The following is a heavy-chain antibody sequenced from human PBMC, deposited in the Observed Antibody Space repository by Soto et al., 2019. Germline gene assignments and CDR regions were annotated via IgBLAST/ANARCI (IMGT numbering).Heavy chain of an antibody. CDR3: ARVAYGDYGIDY. CDR1: DYTFTIYC. J-gene: IGHJ4*02. Sequence: ASVQVSSEPSDYTFTIYCINNVRQAPGQGLEWMGWISAYNGNTNYAQKLQGRVTMTTDTSTSTAYMELRSLRSDDTAVYYCARVAYGDYGIDYWGQGTLVTVSS. CDR2: ISAYNGNT. V-gene: IGHV1-18*01. D-gene: IGHD4-17*01.